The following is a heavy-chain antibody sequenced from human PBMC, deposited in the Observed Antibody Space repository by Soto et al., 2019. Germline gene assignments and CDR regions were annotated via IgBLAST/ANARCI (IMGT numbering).Heavy chain of an antibody. CDR3: AKDGFEFRLGEFSYFDT. D-gene: IGHD3-16*01. V-gene: IGHV3-23*01. J-gene: IGHJ4*02. Sequence: PGGSLRLSCAASGFTFSSYAMSWVRQAPGKGLEWVSAISGSGGSTYYADSVKGRFTISRDNSKNTLYLQMNSLRAEDTAVYYCAKDGFEFRLGEFSYFDTWAQETLLTISS. CDR1: GFTFSSYA. CDR2: ISGSGGST.